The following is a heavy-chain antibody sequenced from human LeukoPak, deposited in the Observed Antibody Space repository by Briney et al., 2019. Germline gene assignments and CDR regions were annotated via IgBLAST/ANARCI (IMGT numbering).Heavy chain of an antibody. CDR1: GFTFSSYA. V-gene: IGHV3-23*01. Sequence: PGGSLRLSCVASGFTFSSYAMSWVRQAPGKGLEWVSTITGSHGTYYADSVKGRFTISRDNSKNTLYLQMNGLRTDDTAVYYCAKNWAPEGLWYFDLWGRGSLVIVSS. D-gene: IGHD7-27*01. J-gene: IGHJ2*01. CDR3: AKNWAPEGLWYFDL. CDR2: ITGSHGT.